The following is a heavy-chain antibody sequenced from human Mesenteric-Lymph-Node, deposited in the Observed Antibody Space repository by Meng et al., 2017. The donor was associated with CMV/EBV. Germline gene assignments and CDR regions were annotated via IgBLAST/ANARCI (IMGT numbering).Heavy chain of an antibody. D-gene: IGHD2-2*01. J-gene: IGHJ5*02. CDR2: ISSSPTTI. CDR1: GFTFSSYS. Sequence: GGSLRLSCAASGFTFSSYSMNWVRQAPGKGLEWLSYISSSPTTIYYADSVKGRFIISRDDAKGSLYLQMNNLRVDDTAVYYCARDLGVVIPSAMGPWGQGILVTVSS. CDR3: ARDLGVVIPSAMGP. V-gene: IGHV3-48*04.